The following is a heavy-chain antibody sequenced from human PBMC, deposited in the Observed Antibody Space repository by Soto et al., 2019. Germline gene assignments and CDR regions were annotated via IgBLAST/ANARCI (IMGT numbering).Heavy chain of an antibody. CDR2: IYYSGST. J-gene: IGHJ6*02. V-gene: IGHV4-59*01. CDR1: GGSISSYY. CDR3: ARFREVVTSYYYYYYGMDV. D-gene: IGHD3-22*01. Sequence: PSETLSLTCTVSGGSISSYYWSWIRQPPGKGLEWIGYIYYSGSTNYNPSLKSRVTISVDTSKNQFSLKLSSATAADTAVYYCARFREVVTSYYYYYYGMDVWGQGTTVTVSS.